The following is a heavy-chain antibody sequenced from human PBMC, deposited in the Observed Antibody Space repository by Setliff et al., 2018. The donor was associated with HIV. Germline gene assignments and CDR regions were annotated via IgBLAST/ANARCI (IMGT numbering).Heavy chain of an antibody. Sequence: GASVKVSCKASGYNFIKFAIHWVRQAPGQRLEWMGWINAGNGNTRYSQKFQGRVTVTRDTSASTAKMELSRLRSEDTAVYYCARGGERLEWLYGTITYGMDVWGQGTTVTVSS. CDR1: GYNFIKFA. D-gene: IGHD3-3*01. V-gene: IGHV1-3*01. CDR3: ARGGERLEWLYGTITYGMDV. CDR2: INAGNGNT. J-gene: IGHJ6*02.